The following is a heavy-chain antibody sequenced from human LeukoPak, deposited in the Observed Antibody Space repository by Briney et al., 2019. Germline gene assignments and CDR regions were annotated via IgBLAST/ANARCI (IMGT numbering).Heavy chain of an antibody. D-gene: IGHD2-2*01. CDR1: AYTFTDYY. Sequence: ASVKVFCKASAYTFTDYYMHWVRQAPGQGLEWMGWINPNSDGTNYAQKFQGRVTMTRDTSISTAYMELSRLRSDDTAVYYCARDKGGVVPAAIFFDPWGQGTLVTVSS. V-gene: IGHV1-2*02. CDR3: ARDKGGVVPAAIFFDP. CDR2: INPNSDGT. J-gene: IGHJ5*02.